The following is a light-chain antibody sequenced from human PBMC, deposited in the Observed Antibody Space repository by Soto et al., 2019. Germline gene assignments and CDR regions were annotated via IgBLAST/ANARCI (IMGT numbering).Light chain of an antibody. J-gene: IGKJ1*01. V-gene: IGKV3-20*01. CDR1: QSVRANN. CDR2: GAF. Sequence: EIVLTQSPGTLSLSPGERATLSCRASQSVRANNLAWYQQKPGQAPRLLIYGAFSRATGIPDRFSGSGSGTDFTLTISRLEPEEFAVYYCQEYGTSPTWTFGQGTKVEIK. CDR3: QEYGTSPTWT.